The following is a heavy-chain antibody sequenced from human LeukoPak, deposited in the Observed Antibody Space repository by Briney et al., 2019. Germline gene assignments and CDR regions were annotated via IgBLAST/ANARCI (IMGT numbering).Heavy chain of an antibody. V-gene: IGHV3-23*01. J-gene: IGHJ4*02. Sequence: PGGSLRLSCAASGFTFSSYAMSWVRQAPGKGLEWVSAISGSGGSTYYADSVKGRFTISRDNSKNTLHLQMNSLRAEDTAVYYCAKDPSQWPRSFDYWGQGTLVTVSS. CDR2: ISGSGGST. CDR1: GFTFSSYA. D-gene: IGHD6-19*01. CDR3: AKDPSQWPRSFDY.